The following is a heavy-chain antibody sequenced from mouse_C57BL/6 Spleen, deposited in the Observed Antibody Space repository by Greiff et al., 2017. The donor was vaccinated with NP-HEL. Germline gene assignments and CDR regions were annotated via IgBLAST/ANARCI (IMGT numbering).Heavy chain of an antibody. Sequence: VKLVESGAELVRPGASVKLSCKASGYTFTDYYINWVKQRPGQGLEWIARIYPGSGNTYYNEKFKGKATLTAEKSSSTAYMQLSSLTSEDSAVYFCARGNYGNFDYWGQGTTLTVSS. CDR3: ARGNYGNFDY. D-gene: IGHD1-2*01. CDR1: GYTFTDYY. V-gene: IGHV1-76*01. J-gene: IGHJ2*01. CDR2: IYPGSGNT.